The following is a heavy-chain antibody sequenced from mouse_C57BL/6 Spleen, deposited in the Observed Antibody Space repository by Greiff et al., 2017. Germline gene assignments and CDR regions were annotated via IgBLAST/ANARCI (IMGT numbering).Heavy chain of an antibody. V-gene: IGHV14-1*01. CDR1: GFNIKDYY. Sequence: VQLQQSGAELVRPGASVKLSCTASGFNIKDYYMHWVKQRPDQGLEWIGRIDPADGDTEYAPKFQGKATMTADTSSNTAYLPLSILTSEDTAVYYCTTPAAGAMDDWGQGTSVTVSS. J-gene: IGHJ4*01. CDR3: TTPAAGAMDD. CDR2: IDPADGDT.